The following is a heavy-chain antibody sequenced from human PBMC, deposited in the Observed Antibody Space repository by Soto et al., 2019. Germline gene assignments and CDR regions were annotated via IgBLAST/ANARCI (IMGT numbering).Heavy chain of an antibody. CDR3: ARGNTYYYDSSGYAFDY. CDR1: GGSISSGDYY. D-gene: IGHD3-22*01. J-gene: IGHJ4*02. Sequence: SETLSLTCTVSGGSISSGDYYWSWIRQPPGKGLEWIGYIYYSGSTYYNPSLKSRVTISVDTSKNQFSLKLSSVTAADTAVYYCARGNTYYYDSSGYAFDYWGQGTLVTVSS. V-gene: IGHV4-30-4*01. CDR2: IYYSGST.